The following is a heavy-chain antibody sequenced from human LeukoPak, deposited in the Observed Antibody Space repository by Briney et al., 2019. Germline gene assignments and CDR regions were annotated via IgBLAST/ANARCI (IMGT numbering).Heavy chain of an antibody. D-gene: IGHD4-17*01. J-gene: IGHJ4*02. CDR2: IWYDGSDK. CDR3: ARDVSGEGIDY. CDR1: GFTFSSYG. Sequence: GGSLRLSCAASGFTFSSYGMHCVRQAPGKGLEWVALIWYDGSDKYYADSVKGRFTISRDNSKNTLYLQMNSLRAEDTAVYYCARDVSGEGIDYWGQGTLVTVPS. V-gene: IGHV3-33*01.